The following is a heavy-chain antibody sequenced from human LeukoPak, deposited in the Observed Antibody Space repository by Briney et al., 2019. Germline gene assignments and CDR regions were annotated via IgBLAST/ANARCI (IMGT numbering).Heavy chain of an antibody. CDR1: GFTFSSYA. D-gene: IGHD6-19*01. Sequence: QAGGSLRLSCAASGFTFSSYAMSWVRQAPGKGLEWVSAISGSGGSTYYADSVKGRFTITRDNSKNTLYLQMNSLRAEDTAVYYCAKADIAVAGPYPDYWGQGTLVTVSS. CDR2: ISGSGGST. CDR3: AKADIAVAGPYPDY. J-gene: IGHJ4*02. V-gene: IGHV3-23*01.